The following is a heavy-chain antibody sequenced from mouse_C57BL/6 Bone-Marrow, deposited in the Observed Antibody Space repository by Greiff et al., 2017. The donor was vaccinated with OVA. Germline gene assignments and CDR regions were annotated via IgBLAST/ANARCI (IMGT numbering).Heavy chain of an antibody. Sequence: VQLQQSGPELVKPGASVKLSCKASGYTFTSYDINWVKQRPGQGLEWIGWIYPRDGSTKYNEKFKGKATLTVEPSSSTAYMELHSLTSEDTAVYFCARNHYSNYDYAMDYWGQGTSETVSS. CDR3: ARNHYSNYDYAMDY. V-gene: IGHV1-85*01. CDR2: IYPRDGST. CDR1: GYTFTSYD. D-gene: IGHD2-5*01. J-gene: IGHJ4*01.